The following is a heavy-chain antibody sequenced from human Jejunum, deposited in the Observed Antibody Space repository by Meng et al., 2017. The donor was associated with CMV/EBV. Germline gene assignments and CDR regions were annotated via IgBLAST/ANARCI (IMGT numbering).Heavy chain of an antibody. J-gene: IGHJ4*02. D-gene: IGHD3-16*01. CDR3: ARDGGGFNSSPFDC. CDR1: GFTFSSHS. Sequence: GFTFSSHSMSWVRQAPGKGLKWVASITGSGGNTYYADSVKGRFTVSRDNSKNTLYLQMNSLRADDTAVYYCARDGGGFNSSPFDCWGQGTLVTVSS. V-gene: IGHV3-23*01. CDR2: ITGSGGNT.